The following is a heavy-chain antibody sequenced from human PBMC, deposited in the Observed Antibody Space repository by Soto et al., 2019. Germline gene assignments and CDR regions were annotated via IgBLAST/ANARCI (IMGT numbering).Heavy chain of an antibody. CDR1: GGSISSSSYY. D-gene: IGHD5-12*01. J-gene: IGHJ6*03. V-gene: IGHV4-39*01. CDR3: ARHGYDSYYYYYMDV. CDR2: IYYSGST. Sequence: SETLSLTCTVSGGSISSSSYYWGWIRQPPGKGLEWIGSIYYSGSTYYNPSLKSRVTISVDTSKNQFSLKLSSVTAADTAVYYCARHGYDSYYYYYMDVWGKGTTVTVSS.